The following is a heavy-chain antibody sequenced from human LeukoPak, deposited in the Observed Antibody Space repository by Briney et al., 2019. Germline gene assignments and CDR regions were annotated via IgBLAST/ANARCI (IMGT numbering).Heavy chain of an antibody. Sequence: ASVKVSCKASGYTFTSYGISWVRQAPGQGLEWMGWISAYNGNTNYAQKFQGRVTMTRDTSISTAYMELSRLRSDDTAVYYCAREGGWSKWFGPWGQGTLVTVSS. D-gene: IGHD6-19*01. V-gene: IGHV1-18*01. J-gene: IGHJ5*02. CDR3: AREGGWSKWFGP. CDR1: GYTFTSYG. CDR2: ISAYNGNT.